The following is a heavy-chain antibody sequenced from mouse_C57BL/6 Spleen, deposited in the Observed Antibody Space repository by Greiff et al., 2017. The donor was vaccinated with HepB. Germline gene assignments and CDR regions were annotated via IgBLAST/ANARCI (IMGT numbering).Heavy chain of an antibody. J-gene: IGHJ4*01. CDR3: ARSGTFSNRYYYAMDY. CDR1: GYTFTNYW. CDR2: IYPGGGYT. V-gene: IGHV1-63*01. D-gene: IGHD5-1*01. Sequence: QVQLQQSGAELVRPGTSVKMSCKASGYTFTNYWIGWAKQRPGHGLEWIGDIYPGGGYTNYNEKFKGKATLTADKSSSTAYMQFSSLTSEDSAIYYCARSGTFSNRYYYAMDYWGQGTSVTVSS.